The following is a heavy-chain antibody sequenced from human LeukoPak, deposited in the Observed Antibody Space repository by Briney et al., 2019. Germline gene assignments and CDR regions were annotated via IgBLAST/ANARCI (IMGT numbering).Heavy chain of an antibody. CDR3: AKDLWS. CDR2: ITGGGVST. CDR1: GFTFSSYA. V-gene: IGHV3-23*01. D-gene: IGHD2-21*01. J-gene: IGHJ4*02. Sequence: GGSLRLSCAASGFTFSSYAMIWVRQAPGKGLEWVSGITGGGVSTYYADSVKGRLTISRDNSNNMLHLQMNSLRAEDTAVYFCAKDLWSWGQGTLVTVSS.